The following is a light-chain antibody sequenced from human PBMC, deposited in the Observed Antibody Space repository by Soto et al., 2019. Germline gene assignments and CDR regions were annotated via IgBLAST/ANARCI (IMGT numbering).Light chain of an antibody. CDR1: QSVSSSY. CDR2: GAS. CDR3: QQYGSSSWT. V-gene: IGKV3-20*01. Sequence: EIVLTQSPGTLSLSPGERATLSCRASQSVSSSYLAWYQQKPGQAPRLLIYGASSMATGIPDRFSGSGSGTDFTLTISRLEPEDCAVYYCQQYGSSSWTFGQGTKVEIK. J-gene: IGKJ1*01.